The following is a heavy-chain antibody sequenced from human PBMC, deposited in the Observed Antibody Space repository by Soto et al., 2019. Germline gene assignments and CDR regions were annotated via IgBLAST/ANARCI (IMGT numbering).Heavy chain of an antibody. CDR3: AKDGPEDIVVVLVSYYYYMDV. V-gene: IGHV3-30*18. CDR2: ISYDGSNK. Sequence: GGSLRLSCAASGFTFSSYGMHWVRQAPGKGLEWVAVISYDGSNKYYAESVKGRFTISRDNSKNTLYLQMNSLRAEDTAVYYCAKDGPEDIVVVLVSYYYYMDVWGKGTTVTVSS. J-gene: IGHJ6*03. CDR1: GFTFSSYG. D-gene: IGHD2-2*01.